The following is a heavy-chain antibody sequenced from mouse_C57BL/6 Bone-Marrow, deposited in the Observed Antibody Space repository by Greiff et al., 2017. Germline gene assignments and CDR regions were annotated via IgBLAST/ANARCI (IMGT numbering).Heavy chain of an antibody. CDR3: TTFGTTVPQAWFAY. CDR2: IDPENGDT. J-gene: IGHJ3*01. D-gene: IGHD1-1*01. CDR1: GFNIKDDY. Sequence: VQLKESGAELVRPGASVKLSCTASGFNIKDDYMHWVKQRPEQGLEWIGWIDPENGDTEYASKFQGKATITAYTSSNTAYLQLSSLTSEDTAVYYCTTFGTTVPQAWFAYWGQGTLVTVSA. V-gene: IGHV14-4*01.